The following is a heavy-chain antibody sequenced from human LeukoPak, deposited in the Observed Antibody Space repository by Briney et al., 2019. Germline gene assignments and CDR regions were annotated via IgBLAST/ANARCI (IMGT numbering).Heavy chain of an antibody. CDR3: ARGAGWAMFSGYYFGVDV. J-gene: IGHJ6*02. CDR2: INPRGGST. CDR1: GHTLITYY. D-gene: IGHD1-26*01. Sequence: GASVKVSCKASGHTLITYYMHWVRQAPGQGLEWMGVINPRGGSTTYAQKFQGRLTMTRDTSTGSVYMELSSLRSEDTAVYYCARGAGWAMFSGYYFGVDVWGQGTTVTVSS. V-gene: IGHV1-46*01.